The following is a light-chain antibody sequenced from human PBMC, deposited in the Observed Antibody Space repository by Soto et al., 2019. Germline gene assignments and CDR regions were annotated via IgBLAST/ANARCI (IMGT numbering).Light chain of an antibody. CDR1: QSVSRF. Sequence: IVVTQSPDTLSLSPGERATIYCRASQSVSRFLAWYQQKTGQAPRLLIYDASNRATGIPARFSGSGSGTDFILTISSLEPEYFAVYYCQQRDTWPFAFGPGPRVDIK. CDR3: QQRDTWPFA. V-gene: IGKV3-11*01. J-gene: IGKJ3*01. CDR2: DAS.